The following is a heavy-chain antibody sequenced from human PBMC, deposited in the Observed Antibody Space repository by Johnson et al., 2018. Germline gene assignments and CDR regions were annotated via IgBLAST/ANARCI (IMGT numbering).Heavy chain of an antibody. CDR2: IHTRGAT. J-gene: IGHJ6*03. CDR3: AREGEGSCSGGTCLNYYYMDV. Sequence: VQLVESGGDLIQPGGSLRLSCVVSGFIVSSNYMSWVRQAPGKGLEWVSVIHTRGATHYADSVKGRFTISRDISKRTLFLQMNSLRAEDTAVYFCAREGEGSCSGGTCLNYYYMDVWGKGTTVTVSS. D-gene: IGHD2-15*01. V-gene: IGHV3-53*01. CDR1: GFIVSSNY.